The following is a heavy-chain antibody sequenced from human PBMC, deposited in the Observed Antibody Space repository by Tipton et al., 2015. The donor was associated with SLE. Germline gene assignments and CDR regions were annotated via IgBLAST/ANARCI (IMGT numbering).Heavy chain of an antibody. CDR2: IYTRGPT. D-gene: IGHD5-12*01. V-gene: IGHV4-4*07. Sequence: TLSLTCTVSGASVSGDFWSWLRRAAGKGLEWIGRIYTRGPTHYNPSLKSRVSMSVDTSKNQFSLKLNSVTAADTAVYYCVRDDGYNSGKGFDYWGQGLLVRVSS. J-gene: IGHJ4*02. CDR1: GASVSGDF. CDR3: VRDDGYNSGKGFDY.